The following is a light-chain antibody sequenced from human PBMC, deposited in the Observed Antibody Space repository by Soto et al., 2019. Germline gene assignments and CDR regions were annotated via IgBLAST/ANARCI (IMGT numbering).Light chain of an antibody. V-gene: IGLV2-14*01. Sequence: QSALTQPASVSGSPGQSSTISCTGTSSDVGGSNYVSWYQQLPGKDPKLMIYDVSDRPSGVSNRFSGSKSGNTASLTISGPQAEDEADSYCSSYPSSSLHVFGTGTKVTVL. J-gene: IGLJ1*01. CDR1: SSDVGGSNY. CDR2: DVS. CDR3: SSYPSSSLHV.